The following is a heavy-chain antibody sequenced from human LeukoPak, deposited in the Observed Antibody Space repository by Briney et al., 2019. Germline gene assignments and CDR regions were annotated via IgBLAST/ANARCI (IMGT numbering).Heavy chain of an antibody. CDR1: GGSISSSSYY. D-gene: IGHD6-13*01. J-gene: IGHJ5*02. CDR3: ARRSAAGNSGKWFVP. Sequence: PSETLSLTCTVSGGSISSSSYYWGWIRQPPGKGLEWIGSIHYSGSTYYNPSLKSRVTISVDTSKNQFSLKLNSVTAADTAVYYCARRSAAGNSGKWFVPWGQGTLVTVSS. CDR2: IHYSGST. V-gene: IGHV4-39*01.